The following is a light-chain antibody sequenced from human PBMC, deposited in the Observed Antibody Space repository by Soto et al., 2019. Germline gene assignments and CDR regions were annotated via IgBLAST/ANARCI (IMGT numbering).Light chain of an antibody. Sequence: QSVLTQPASVSGSPGQSITISCTGTSSDIGSYNYVSWYQQHPGKAPKLMIYEVTNRPSGVSNRFSGSKSGNTASLTISGLQAEDEAAYYCSSYTSSSTYVFGTGTK. J-gene: IGLJ1*01. CDR2: EVT. CDR1: SSDIGSYNY. CDR3: SSYTSSSTYV. V-gene: IGLV2-14*01.